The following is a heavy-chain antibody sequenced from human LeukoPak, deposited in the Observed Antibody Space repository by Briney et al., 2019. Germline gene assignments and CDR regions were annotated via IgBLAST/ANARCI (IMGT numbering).Heavy chain of an antibody. D-gene: IGHD4-17*01. CDR2: IRSSSTYK. Sequence: MAGGSLRLSCAASGSTFSGYTMNWVRQAPGKGLEWVSSIRSSSTYKYYADSVKGRFIISRDNAKNSLYLQMSSLRPEDTAVYYCARSGDYGDYGSFDYWGQGTLVTVSS. CDR3: ARSGDYGDYGSFDY. V-gene: IGHV3-21*01. J-gene: IGHJ4*02. CDR1: GSTFSGYT.